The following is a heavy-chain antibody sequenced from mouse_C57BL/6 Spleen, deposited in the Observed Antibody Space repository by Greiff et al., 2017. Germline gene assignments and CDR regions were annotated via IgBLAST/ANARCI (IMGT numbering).Heavy chain of an antibody. V-gene: IGHV1-59*01. Sequence: VQLQQPGAELVRPGTSVKLSCKASGYTFTSYWMHWVKQRPGQGLEWIGVIDPSDSYTNYNQKFKGKATLTVDTSSSTAYMQLSSLTSEDSAVYYCARGDGYAWFAYWGQGTLVTVSA. D-gene: IGHD2-3*01. CDR2: IDPSDSYT. CDR3: ARGDGYAWFAY. CDR1: GYTFTSYW. J-gene: IGHJ3*01.